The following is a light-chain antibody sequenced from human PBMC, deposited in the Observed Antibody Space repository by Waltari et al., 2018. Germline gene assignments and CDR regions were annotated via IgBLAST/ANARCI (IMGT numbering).Light chain of an antibody. V-gene: IGLV4-69*01. J-gene: IGLJ3*02. CDR1: SGHTSKA. Sequence: QLVLTQSPSASAPLGVSVKLTCTLSSGHTSKAIAWLQQQPEKGPRYLMKVNSDGSHIKGDEIPIRFSGSSSGAERYLTISSLQSEDEADYYCQTGGHGTWVFGGGTKLTVL. CDR3: QTGGHGTWV. CDR2: VNSDGSH.